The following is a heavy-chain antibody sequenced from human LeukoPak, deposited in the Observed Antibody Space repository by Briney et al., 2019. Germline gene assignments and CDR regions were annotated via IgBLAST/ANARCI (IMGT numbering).Heavy chain of an antibody. D-gene: IGHD2-2*01. J-gene: IGHJ4*02. CDR1: GFTFNSYA. CDR2: INGGGSST. CDR3: ARARTLGYCRSTRCRSIDY. Sequence: GGSLRLSCATSGFTFNSYAMSWVRQAPDKGLEWVSTINGGGSSTYYADSVKGRFTISRTNSKNTLYLQMNSLRAEDTAVYYCARARTLGYCRSTRCRSIDYWGQGTLVTVSS. V-gene: IGHV3-23*01.